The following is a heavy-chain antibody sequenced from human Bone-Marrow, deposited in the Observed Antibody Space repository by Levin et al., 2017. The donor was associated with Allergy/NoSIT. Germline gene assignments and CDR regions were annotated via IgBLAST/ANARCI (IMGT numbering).Heavy chain of an antibody. D-gene: IGHD5-18*01. CDR3: AVYMDSADFNGVLGTY. J-gene: IGHJ4*02. CDR1: GFTFSSYN. CDR2: IRSSGSTM. Sequence: GGSLRLSCAASGFTFSSYNMNWVRQAPGKGLEWVSYIRSSGSTMYYADSVKGRFTVSRDNAKNSLYLQMNSLRAEDTAVYYCAVYMDSADFNGVLGTYWGQGTLVTVSS. V-gene: IGHV3-48*01.